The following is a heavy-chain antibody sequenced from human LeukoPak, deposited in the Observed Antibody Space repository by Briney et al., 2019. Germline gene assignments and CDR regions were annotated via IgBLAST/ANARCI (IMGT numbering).Heavy chain of an antibody. Sequence: ASVKVSCKASGYIFTSYAMHWVRQAPGQRLEWMGWINADNGDTKYSQKFQGRVSITRDTSASTAYMELSSLRSEDTAVYYCARAEGYYYVSGGYPYYWGQGTLVTVSS. D-gene: IGHD3-22*01. J-gene: IGHJ4*02. CDR2: INADNGDT. V-gene: IGHV1-3*01. CDR1: GYIFTSYA. CDR3: ARAEGYYYVSGGYPYY.